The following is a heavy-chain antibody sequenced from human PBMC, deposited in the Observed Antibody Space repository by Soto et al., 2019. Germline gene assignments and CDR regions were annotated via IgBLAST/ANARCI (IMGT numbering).Heavy chain of an antibody. J-gene: IGHJ4*02. V-gene: IGHV1-69*13. CDR2: IIPIFGTA. CDR3: TRGDQRQKETFDY. CDR1: GGTFSSYA. Sequence: AVKVSCKASGGTFSSYAISWVRQAPGQGLEWMGGIIPIFGTANYAQKFQGRVTITADESTSTAYMELSSLRSEDTAVYYCTRGDQRQKETFDYWGQGTLVTVSS.